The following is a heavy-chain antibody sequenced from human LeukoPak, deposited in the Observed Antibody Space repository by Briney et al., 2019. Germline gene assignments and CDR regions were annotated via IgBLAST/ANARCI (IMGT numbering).Heavy chain of an antibody. CDR2: MYYSGTT. CDR1: GGSISSYY. Sequence: PSETLSLTCTVSGGSISSYYWSWIRQPPGKGLEWIGYMYYSGTTNYNPSLRSRVTMSVDTSKKQFSLKLSSVTAADTAVYYCARARNYYDSSDYYYEGDAFDIWGQGTMVTVSS. D-gene: IGHD3-22*01. CDR3: ARARNYYDSSDYYYEGDAFDI. V-gene: IGHV4-59*12. J-gene: IGHJ3*02.